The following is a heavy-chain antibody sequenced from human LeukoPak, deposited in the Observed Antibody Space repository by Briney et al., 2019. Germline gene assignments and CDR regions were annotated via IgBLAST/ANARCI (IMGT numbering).Heavy chain of an antibody. D-gene: IGHD3-10*01. CDR2: IYSGGST. CDR3: ARDPRLLWFGEPGDY. V-gene: IGHV3-66*02. J-gene: IGHJ4*02. Sequence: GGSLRLSCAASGFTVSSNYMSWVRQAPGKGLEWVSVIYSGGSTYYADSVKGRLTISRDNSKNTLYLQMNSLRAEDTAVYYCARDPRLLWFGEPGDYWGQGTLVTVSS. CDR1: GFTVSSNY.